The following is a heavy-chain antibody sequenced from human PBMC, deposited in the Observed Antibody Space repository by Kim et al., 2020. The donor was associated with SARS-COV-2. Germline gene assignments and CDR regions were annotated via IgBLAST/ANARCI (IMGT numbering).Heavy chain of an antibody. V-gene: IGHV1-69*13. J-gene: IGHJ4*02. D-gene: IGHD3-22*01. CDR2: IIPIFGTA. CDR1: GGTFSSYA. CDR3: ARAWGTYYYDSSGYSFDY. Sequence: SVKVSCKASGGTFSSYAISWVRQAPGQGLEWMGGIIPIFGTANYAQKFQGRVTITADESTSTAYMELSSLRSEDTAVYYCARAWGTYYYDSSGYSFDYWGQGTLVTVSS.